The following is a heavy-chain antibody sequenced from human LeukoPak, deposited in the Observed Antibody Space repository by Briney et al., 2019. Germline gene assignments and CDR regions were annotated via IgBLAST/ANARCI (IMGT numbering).Heavy chain of an antibody. V-gene: IGHV4-38-2*02. CDR2: IYHSGST. CDR1: GYSISSGYY. D-gene: IGHD3-22*01. CDR3: ARHSPDSRYSLYYYYMDV. Sequence: SETLSLTCTVSGYSISSGYYWGWIRQPPGKGLEWIGSIYHSGSTYYNPSLKSRVTISVDTSKNQFSLKLSSVTAADTAVYYCARHSPDSRYSLYYYYMDVWGKGTTVTISS. J-gene: IGHJ6*03.